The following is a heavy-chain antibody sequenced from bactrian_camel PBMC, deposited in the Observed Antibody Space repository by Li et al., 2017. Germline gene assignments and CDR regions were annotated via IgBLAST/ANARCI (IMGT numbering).Heavy chain of an antibody. V-gene: IGHV3S55*01. J-gene: IGHJ4*01. Sequence: QVQLVESGGGSVQAGETLTLSCTASGLGFDDSDMAWYRQGPGNECELVSRLSTDGSKSYSNFVKGRFAVSRDNAKNTVHLQMNNLQPEDTAVYTCAADEVCYSGPWRVIHWGQGTQVTVS. CDR3: AADEVCYSGPWRVIH. D-gene: IGHD1*01. CDR1: GLGFDDSD. CDR2: LSTDGSK.